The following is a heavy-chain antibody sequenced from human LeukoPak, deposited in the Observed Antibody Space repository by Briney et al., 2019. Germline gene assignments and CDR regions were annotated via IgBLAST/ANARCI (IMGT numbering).Heavy chain of an antibody. CDR1: GFTVSSNY. Sequence: GGSLRLSCAASGFTVSSNYMSWARQAPGKGLEWVSVIYSGGSTYYADSVKGRFTISRDNSKNTLYLQMNSLRAEDTAVYYCARPGNRYSSSWTAGREDAFDIWGQGTMVTVSS. V-gene: IGHV3-66*01. CDR3: ARPGNRYSSSWTAGREDAFDI. J-gene: IGHJ3*02. D-gene: IGHD6-13*01. CDR2: IYSGGST.